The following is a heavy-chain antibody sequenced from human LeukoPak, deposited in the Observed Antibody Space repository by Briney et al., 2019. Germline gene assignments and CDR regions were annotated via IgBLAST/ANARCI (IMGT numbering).Heavy chain of an antibody. D-gene: IGHD3-22*01. J-gene: IGHJ3*02. Sequence: SETLSLTCTVSGGSISSYYWSWIRQPAGKGLEWIGYIYYSGSTNYNPSLKSRVTISVDTSKNQFSLKLSSVTAADTAVYYCARYYDSSGYGAFDIWGQGTMVTVSS. CDR3: ARYYDSSGYGAFDI. V-gene: IGHV4-59*08. CDR2: IYYSGST. CDR1: GGSISSYY.